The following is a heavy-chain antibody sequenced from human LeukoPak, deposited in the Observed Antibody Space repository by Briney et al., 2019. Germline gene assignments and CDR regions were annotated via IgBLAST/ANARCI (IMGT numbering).Heavy chain of an antibody. CDR1: GFTFSNYG. CDR2: ILFDGSNK. Sequence: PGGSLRLSCTTSGFTFSNYGMHWVRQPPGKGLEWVALILFDGSNKYYRDSVKGRFTISRDNSKNTLYLQMNSLRAEDTAVYYCAKDYYYGSGSRGLFDYWGQGTLVTVSS. D-gene: IGHD3-10*01. V-gene: IGHV3-30*18. J-gene: IGHJ4*02. CDR3: AKDYYYGSGSRGLFDY.